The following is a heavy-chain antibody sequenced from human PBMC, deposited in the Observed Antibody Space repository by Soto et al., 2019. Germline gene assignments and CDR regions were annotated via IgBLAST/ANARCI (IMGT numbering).Heavy chain of an antibody. CDR1: GYNFNSFG. J-gene: IGHJ4*02. Sequence: QVQLVQSGAEVRKPGASVKVSCKTSGYNFNSFGVSWVRQAPGQGLEWMGWISAYNGNTNYAQKFQGRVTMTTDTSTITGYMDLGSLRSDDTAVYYWARGSYYYGSGSYSEYWGQGTLVTVSS. CDR2: ISAYNGNT. CDR3: ARGSYYYGSGSYSEY. V-gene: IGHV1-18*01. D-gene: IGHD3-10*01.